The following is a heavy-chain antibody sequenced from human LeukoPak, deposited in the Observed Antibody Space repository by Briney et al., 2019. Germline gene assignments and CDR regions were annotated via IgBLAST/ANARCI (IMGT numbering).Heavy chain of an antibody. V-gene: IGHV3-23*01. J-gene: IGHJ4*02. CDR3: AKEAPDDILTGYYRTPYFDY. Sequence: GGSLRLSCAASGFTFSSYAMSWVRQAPGKGLEWVSAISGGGGSTHYADSVKGRFTISRDNSKNTLYLQMNSLRAEDTAVYYCAKEAPDDILTGYYRTPYFDYWGQGTLVTVSS. CDR1: GFTFSSYA. CDR2: ISGGGGST. D-gene: IGHD3-9*01.